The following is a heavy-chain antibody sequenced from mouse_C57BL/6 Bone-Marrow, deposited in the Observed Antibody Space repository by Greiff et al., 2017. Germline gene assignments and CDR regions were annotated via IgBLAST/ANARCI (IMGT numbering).Heavy chain of an antibody. CDR3: AHYDYDDYCDY. CDR1: GYTFTSYW. CDR2: IHPNSGST. Sequence: QVQLQQPGAELVKPGASVKLSCTASGYTFTSYWMHWVKQRPGQGLEWIGMIHPNSGSTNYNEKFKSKATLTVDKSSSTAYMQLSSLTSEDSAVYYCAHYDYDDYCDYGGQGTTLTVSS. V-gene: IGHV1-64*01. J-gene: IGHJ2*01. D-gene: IGHD2-4*01.